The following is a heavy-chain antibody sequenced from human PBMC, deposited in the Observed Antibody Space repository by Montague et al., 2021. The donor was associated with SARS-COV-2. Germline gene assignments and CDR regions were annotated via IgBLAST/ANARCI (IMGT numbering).Heavy chain of an antibody. V-gene: IGHV4-34*01. CDR2: IHHGGST. Sequence: SETLSLTCAVHGGSFSTYSWNWIRQPPGKGLEWIGEIHHGGSTNYNPSLKSRVTISADTSKNQFSLKLTSVPAADTAVYYCAGLGDGVVPSPILGVGPYYCNYDRDVWGKGTTVTVSS. J-gene: IGHJ6*03. CDR1: GGSFSTYS. D-gene: IGHD3-10*01. CDR3: AGLGDGVVPSPILGVGPYYCNYDRDV.